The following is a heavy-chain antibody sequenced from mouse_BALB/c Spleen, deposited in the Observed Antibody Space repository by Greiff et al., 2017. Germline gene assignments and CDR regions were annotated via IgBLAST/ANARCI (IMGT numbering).Heavy chain of an antibody. D-gene: IGHD1-1*01. CDR1: GYSITSDYA. CDR2: ISYSGST. CDR3: ATTVGGYWYFDV. J-gene: IGHJ1*01. V-gene: IGHV3-2*02. Sequence: VQLKESGPGLVKPSQSLSLTCTVTGYSITSDYAWNWIRQFPGNKLEWMGYISYSGSTSYNPSLKSRISITRDTSKNQFFLQLNSVTTEDTATYYCATTVGGYWYFDVWGAGTTVTVSS.